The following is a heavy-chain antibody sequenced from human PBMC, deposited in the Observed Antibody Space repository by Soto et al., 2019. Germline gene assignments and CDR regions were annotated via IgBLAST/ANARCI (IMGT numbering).Heavy chain of an antibody. CDR2: IYYSGST. V-gene: IGHV4-59*01. CDR3: ARFDYYDNSGYFDLGSN. J-gene: IGHJ4*02. CDR1: GGSISSYY. D-gene: IGHD3-22*01. Sequence: PSETLSLTCTVSGGSISSYYWNWIRQPPGKGLEWIGYIYYSGSTNYNPSLKSRVTISVDTSKNQFSLKLSSVTAADTAVYYCARFDYYDNSGYFDLGSNWGQGSLDLGSS.